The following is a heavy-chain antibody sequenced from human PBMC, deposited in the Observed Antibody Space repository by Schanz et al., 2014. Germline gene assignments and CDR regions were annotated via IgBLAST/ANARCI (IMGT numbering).Heavy chain of an antibody. V-gene: IGHV3-30*04. J-gene: IGHJ4*02. D-gene: IGHD1-26*01. CDR1: RFTFSTYA. CDR3: AQERKLLPFDH. Sequence: QVQLVESGGGVVQPGGSLRLSCAASRFTFSTYAMHWVRQAPGKGLGWLAVISSDGFNKFYADSVKGRFTISRDNSKNTLYLQMNSLRGEDTAMYFCAQERKLLPFDHWGQGTVVTVSS. CDR2: ISSDGFNK.